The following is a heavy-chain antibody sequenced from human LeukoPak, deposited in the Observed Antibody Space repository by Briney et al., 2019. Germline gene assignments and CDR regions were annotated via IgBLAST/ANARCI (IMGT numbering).Heavy chain of an antibody. CDR2: ISSSSYI. CDR1: GFTFSSYS. D-gene: IGHD2-15*01. CDR3: ARGLVVVAQYFQH. J-gene: IGHJ1*01. V-gene: IGHV3-21*01. Sequence: GGSLRLSCAASGFTFSSYSMNWVRQPPGKGLEWVSSISSSSYIYYADSVKGRFTISRDNAKNSLYLQMNSLRAEDTALYYCARGLVVVAQYFQHWGQGTLVTVSS.